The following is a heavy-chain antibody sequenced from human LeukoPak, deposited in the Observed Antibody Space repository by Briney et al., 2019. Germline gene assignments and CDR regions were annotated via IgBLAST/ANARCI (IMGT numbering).Heavy chain of an antibody. D-gene: IGHD3-22*01. V-gene: IGHV6-1*01. CDR3: ARVVRSPYDYYDSSGYSWGFDP. J-gene: IGHJ5*02. CDR1: GDSVSSNSAA. CDR2: TYYRSKWYN. Sequence: SQTLSLTCAISGDSVSSNSAAWNWIRQSPSRGLEWLGRTYYRSKWYNDYAVSVKSRITINPDTSKNQFSLQLNSVTPEDTAVYYCARVVRSPYDYYDSSGYSWGFDPWGQGTLVTVSS.